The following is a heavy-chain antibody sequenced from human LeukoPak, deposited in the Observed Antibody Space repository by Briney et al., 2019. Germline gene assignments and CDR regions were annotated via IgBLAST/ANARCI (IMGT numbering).Heavy chain of an antibody. J-gene: IGHJ4*02. CDR1: GYSISSGYY. V-gene: IGHV4-38-2*02. Sequence: SETLSLTCTVSGYSISSGYYWGWIRPPPGKGLEWIGSIYHSGSTYYNPSLKSRGTISVDTSKNQFSLKLSSVTAADTAVYYCARDQFLLHSAAAGTFDYWGQGTLVTVSS. CDR2: IYHSGST. CDR3: ARDQFLLHSAAAGTFDY. D-gene: IGHD6-13*01.